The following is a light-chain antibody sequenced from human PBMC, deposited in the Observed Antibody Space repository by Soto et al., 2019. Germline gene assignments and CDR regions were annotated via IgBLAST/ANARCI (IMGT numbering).Light chain of an antibody. V-gene: IGKV3-15*01. CDR3: QQYNNWPRT. J-gene: IGKJ1*01. Sequence: EIVLTQSPGTLSLSPGDRATLSCRASQTVRANYLAWYQQKPGQAPRLLIYDSSTRATGIPARFSGSESGTEFTLTISSLQSEDFAVYYCQQYNNWPRTFGQGTKVDIK. CDR1: QTVRANY. CDR2: DSS.